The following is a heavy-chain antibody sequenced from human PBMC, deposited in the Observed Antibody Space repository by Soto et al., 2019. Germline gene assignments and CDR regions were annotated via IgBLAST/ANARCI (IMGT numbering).Heavy chain of an antibody. D-gene: IGHD6-6*01. V-gene: IGHV4-34*01. CDR1: GGSFSGYY. Sequence: SETLSLTCAVYGGSFSGYYWSWIRQPPGKGLEWIGEINHSGSTNYNPSLKSRVTISVDTSKNQFSLKLSSVTAADTAVYYCASLPLEYSSSSGDYWGQGTLVTVSS. CDR2: INHSGST. CDR3: ASLPLEYSSSSGDY. J-gene: IGHJ4*02.